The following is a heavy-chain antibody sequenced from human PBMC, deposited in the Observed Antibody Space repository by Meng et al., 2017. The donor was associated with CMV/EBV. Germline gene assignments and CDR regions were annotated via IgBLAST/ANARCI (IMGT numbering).Heavy chain of an antibody. CDR3: ARDSSGWYPHFDY. V-gene: IGHV4-4*07. Sequence: VQLQESGPGLVKPSEPLSLPCTGSGGSISSSYWSWIRQPAGKGLEWIGRIYTSGSTNYNPSLKSRVTMSVDTSKNQFSLKLSSVTAADTAVYYCARDSSGWYPHFDYWGQGTLVTVSS. CDR1: GGSISSSY. J-gene: IGHJ4*02. CDR2: IYTSGST. D-gene: IGHD6-19*01.